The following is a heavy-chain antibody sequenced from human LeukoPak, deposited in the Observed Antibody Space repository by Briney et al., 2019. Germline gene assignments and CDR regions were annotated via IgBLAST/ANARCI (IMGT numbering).Heavy chain of an antibody. V-gene: IGHV3-30*18. CDR3: AKGVNDYGGNRLDY. CDR1: GFSFSGYG. CDR2: ISYDGRNK. J-gene: IGHJ4*02. D-gene: IGHD4-23*01. Sequence: GGSLRLSCAASGFSFSGYGMHWVRQAPGKGLEWVALISYDGRNKYYADSVRGRFTISRDNSKSTLYLQMNSLRAEDTALYYCAKGVNDYGGNRLDYWGQGTLVTVSS.